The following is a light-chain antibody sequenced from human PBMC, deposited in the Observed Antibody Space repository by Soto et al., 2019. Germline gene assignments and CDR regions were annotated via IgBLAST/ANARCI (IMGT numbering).Light chain of an antibody. J-gene: IGKJ4*01. CDR3: QQFNSYPT. CDR2: AAS. Sequence: DIQLTQSPSFLSASVGDGVTITCRASQGISSYLAWYQQRPGKAPKLLIYAASTLQSGAPSRFSGSGSGTEFTLTISSLQPEDFATYYCQQFNSYPTFGGGTKVEIK. CDR1: QGISSY. V-gene: IGKV1-9*01.